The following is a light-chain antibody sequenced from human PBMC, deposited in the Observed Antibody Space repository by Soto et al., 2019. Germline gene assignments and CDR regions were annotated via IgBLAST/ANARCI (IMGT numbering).Light chain of an antibody. CDR1: QSISSY. CDR2: AAS. CDR3: QQSYSTPLT. Sequence: DIQMTQSQSSLSASVGDRVTITCRASQSISSYLNWYQQKPGKAPKLLLYAASSLQSGVPSRFSGSGSGTDFTLTISSLQPEDFATYYCQQSYSTPLTFGGGTKVEIK. J-gene: IGKJ4*01. V-gene: IGKV1-39*01.